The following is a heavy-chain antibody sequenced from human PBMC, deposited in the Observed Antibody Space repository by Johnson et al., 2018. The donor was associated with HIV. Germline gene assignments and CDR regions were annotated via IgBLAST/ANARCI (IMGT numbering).Heavy chain of an antibody. CDR3: AREYYDSSGYYYGGVSAFDI. CDR1: GFTFSSYG. D-gene: IGHD3-22*01. Sequence: QVQLVESGGGVVQPGRSLRLSCAASGFTFSSYGMHWVRQAPGKGLEWVEVIWYDGSNKYYADSVKGRLTISRDNSKNPLYLQMNSLSAEETAVYYCAREYYDSSGYYYGGVSAFDIWGQGTMVTDSS. V-gene: IGHV3-33*01. CDR2: IWYDGSNK. J-gene: IGHJ3*02.